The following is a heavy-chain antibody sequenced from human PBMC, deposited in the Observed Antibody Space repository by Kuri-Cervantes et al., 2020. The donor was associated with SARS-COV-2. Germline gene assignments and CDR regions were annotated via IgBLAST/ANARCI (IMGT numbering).Heavy chain of an antibody. CDR3: AREGIVARFFDY. Sequence: SVKVSCKASAGTFSSYAISWVRQAPGQGLEWMGGIIPIFGIANYAQKFQGRVTIIADKSTSTAYMELSSLRSEDTAVYYCAREGIVARFFDYWGQGTLVTVSS. CDR1: AGTFSSYA. D-gene: IGHD1-26*01. V-gene: IGHV1-69*10. CDR2: IIPIFGIA. J-gene: IGHJ4*02.